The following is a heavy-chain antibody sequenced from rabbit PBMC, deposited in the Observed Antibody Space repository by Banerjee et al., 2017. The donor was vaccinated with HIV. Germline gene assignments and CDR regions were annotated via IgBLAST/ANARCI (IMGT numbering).Heavy chain of an antibody. D-gene: IGHD4-2*01. CDR2: IYAGSSGST. V-gene: IGHV1S45*01. J-gene: IGHJ3*01. Sequence: QEQLEESGGGLVQPEGSLPLTCKASGFTISSSYWICWVRQAPGKGLEWIACIYAGSSGSTQYANWAKGRFTISKISSTTVTLQMTSLTAADTATYFCARDDAGVVGYDWDLWGQGTLVTVS. CDR1: GFTISSSYW. CDR3: ARDDAGVVGYDWDL.